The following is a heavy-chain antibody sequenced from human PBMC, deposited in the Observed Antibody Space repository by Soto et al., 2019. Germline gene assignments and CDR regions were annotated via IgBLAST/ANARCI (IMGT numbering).Heavy chain of an antibody. CDR2: IYSGGST. V-gene: IGHV3-66*01. CDR3: ARGHSSGWYLFDY. D-gene: IGHD6-19*01. Sequence: VGSLRLSCAASGFTVSSNYMSWVRQAPGKGLEWVSVIYSGGSTYYADSVKGRFTISRDNSKNTLYLQMNSLRAEDTAVYYCARGHSSGWYLFDYWGQGTLVTVSS. J-gene: IGHJ4*02. CDR1: GFTVSSNY.